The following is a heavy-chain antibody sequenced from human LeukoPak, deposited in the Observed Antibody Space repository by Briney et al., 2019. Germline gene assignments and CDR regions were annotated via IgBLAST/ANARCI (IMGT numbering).Heavy chain of an antibody. V-gene: IGHV3-7*01. CDR2: IKQDGSEK. CDR3: ARDVPPTGYYVDY. J-gene: IGHJ4*02. CDR1: GFTFSSYW. D-gene: IGHD3-9*01. Sequence: PGGALRLSCAASGFTFSSYWMSWVRQAPGKGREGVANIKQDGSEKYYVDPVKGRFTISRDNAQNSLYLQMNSLRAEDTAVYYCARDVPPTGYYVDYWGQGTLVTVSS.